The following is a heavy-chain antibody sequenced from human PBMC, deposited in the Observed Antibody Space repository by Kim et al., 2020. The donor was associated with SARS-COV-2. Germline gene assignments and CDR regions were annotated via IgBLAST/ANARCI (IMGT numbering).Heavy chain of an antibody. V-gene: IGHV3-43*01. Sequence: YAATVKGRFTISRDNSKNSLYLQMNSLRTEDTALYYCAKEMGSSWYYFDYWGQGTLVTVSS. J-gene: IGHJ4*02. D-gene: IGHD6-13*01. CDR3: AKEMGSSWYYFDY.